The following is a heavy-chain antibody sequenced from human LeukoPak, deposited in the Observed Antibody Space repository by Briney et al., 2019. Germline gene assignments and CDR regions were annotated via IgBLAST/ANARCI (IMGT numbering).Heavy chain of an antibody. J-gene: IGHJ4*02. CDR3: AKWGAAAGKVDRFDY. D-gene: IGHD6-13*01. V-gene: IGHV3-33*06. CDR1: GFTFSSYG. Sequence: GGSLRLSCAASGFTFSSYGMHWVRQAPGKGLEWVAVIWYDGSNKYYADSVKGRFTISRDNSKNTLYLQMNSLRAEDTAVYYCAKWGAAAGKVDRFDYWGQGTLVTVSS. CDR2: IWYDGSNK.